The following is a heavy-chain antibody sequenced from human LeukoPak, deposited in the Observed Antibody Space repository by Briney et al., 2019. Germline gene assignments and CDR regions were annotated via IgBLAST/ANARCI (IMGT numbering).Heavy chain of an antibody. CDR1: GFTFSSSA. CDR3: AKANPKYWNACGY. J-gene: IGHJ4*02. Sequence: PGGSLRLSCGASGFTFSSSAMSWVRQAPGKGLEWVSAISGSGGGAYYAASVKGRFTISRDNSKNTSYLQMNSLRADDTALYYGAKANPKYWNACGYWRQGTLVPVS. V-gene: IGHV3-23*01. D-gene: IGHD1-1*01. CDR2: ISGSGGGA.